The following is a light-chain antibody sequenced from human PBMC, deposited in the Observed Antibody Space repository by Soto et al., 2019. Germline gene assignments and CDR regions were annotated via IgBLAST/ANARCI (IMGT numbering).Light chain of an antibody. J-gene: IGKJ5*01. CDR3: QQYNNWPPIT. V-gene: IGKV3-20*01. CDR2: GAS. CDR1: QSVSSSY. Sequence: EIVLTQSPGTLCLSPGERATLSCRASQSVSSSYLAWYQQKPGQAPRLLIYGASSRATGSPDRFSGGGSGTDFTLTISRLEPEDFAVYYCQQYNNWPPITFGQGTRLEIK.